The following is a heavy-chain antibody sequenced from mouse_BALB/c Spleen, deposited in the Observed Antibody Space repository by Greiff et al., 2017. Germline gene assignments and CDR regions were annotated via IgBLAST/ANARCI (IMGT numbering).Heavy chain of an antibody. CDR1: GYTFTSYV. D-gene: IGHD1-1*02. V-gene: IGHV1-14*01. CDR3: ARYYVSPFDY. J-gene: IGHJ2*01. CDR2: INPYNDGT. Sequence: VQLKESGPELVKPGASVKMSCKASGYTFTSYVMHWVKQKPGQGLEWIGYINPYNDGTKYNEKFKGKATLTSDKSSSTAYMELCSLTSEDSAVYYYARYYVSPFDYWGQGTTLTGSS.